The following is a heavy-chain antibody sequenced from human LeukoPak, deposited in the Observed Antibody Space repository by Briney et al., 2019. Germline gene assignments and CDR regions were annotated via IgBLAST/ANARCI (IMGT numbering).Heavy chain of an antibody. CDR2: INPNSGAT. D-gene: IGHD6-13*01. CDR1: GYTFTSYY. Sequence: ASVKVSCKSSGYTFTSYYIHWVRQAPGQGLEWMGWINPNSGATTSAQKFHDTLTMTRDTSISTAYMELRSLRSDDTAVYYCARDHYQRAAGLFTYWGQGTLVTASS. V-gene: IGHV1-2*02. J-gene: IGHJ4*02. CDR3: ARDHYQRAAGLFTY.